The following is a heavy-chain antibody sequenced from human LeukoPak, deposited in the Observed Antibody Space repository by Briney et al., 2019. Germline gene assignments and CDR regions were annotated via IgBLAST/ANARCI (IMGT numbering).Heavy chain of an antibody. CDR2: ISASGGST. CDR3: ARDRSHYCSSTSCSHTPFDY. V-gene: IGHV3-23*01. D-gene: IGHD2-2*01. J-gene: IGHJ4*02. Sequence: GGSLRLSCAASGFTFSSYAMSWVRQVPGKGLEWVSAISASGGSTNYADSVKGRFTISRDTSKDTLYLQMNSLRAEDTAVYYCARDRSHYCSSTSCSHTPFDYWGQGTLVTVSS. CDR1: GFTFSSYA.